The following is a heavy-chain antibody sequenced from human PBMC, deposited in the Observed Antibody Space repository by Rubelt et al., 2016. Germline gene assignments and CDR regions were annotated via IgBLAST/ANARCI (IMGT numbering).Heavy chain of an antibody. J-gene: IGHJ5*01. CDR1: GFTFSRDT. V-gene: IGHV3-48*04. Sequence: GGRGVQPGGSLRLSCAASGFTFSRDTMNWVRQAPGKGLEWISYISSTSRTIYYADSVKGRFTISRDNAKNTLYLQMNSLRAEDTAVYYCAKRDSSGWFGYWGQGTLVTVSS. D-gene: IGHD6-19*01. CDR2: ISSTSRTI. CDR3: AKRDSSGWFGY.